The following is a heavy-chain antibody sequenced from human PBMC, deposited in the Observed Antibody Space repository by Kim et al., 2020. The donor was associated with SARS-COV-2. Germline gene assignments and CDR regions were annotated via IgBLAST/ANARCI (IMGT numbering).Heavy chain of an antibody. Sequence: SETLSLTCAVYGGSFSAYSWIWIRQAPGKGLEWIGEVNHSGITKYHPSLKSRVTISEDTSKNQFSLKLPSVTAADTAVFYCARGRAGVVPSPILGLGPYYYYYAMDVWGQGTTVTVS. CDR2: VNHSGIT. CDR3: ARGRAGVVPSPILGLGPYYYYYAMDV. V-gene: IGHV4-34*01. J-gene: IGHJ6*02. CDR1: GGSFSAYS. D-gene: IGHD3-3*01.